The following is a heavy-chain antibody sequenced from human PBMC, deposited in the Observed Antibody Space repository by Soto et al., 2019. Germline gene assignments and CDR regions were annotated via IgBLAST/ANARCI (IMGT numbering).Heavy chain of an antibody. CDR2: ISAYNGNT. Sequence: QVQLVQSGAEVKKPGASVKVSCKASGYTFTSYGISWVRQAPGQGLEWMGWISAYNGNTNYAQKLQGRVTMTTDTXTTXAYMELRSLRSDDTAVYYCARDPGGEAAYYYGMDVWGQGTTVTVSS. V-gene: IGHV1-18*01. D-gene: IGHD6-13*01. CDR3: ARDPGGEAAYYYGMDV. CDR1: GYTFTSYG. J-gene: IGHJ6*02.